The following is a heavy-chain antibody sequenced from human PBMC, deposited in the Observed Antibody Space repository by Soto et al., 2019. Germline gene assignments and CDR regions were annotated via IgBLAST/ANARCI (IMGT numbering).Heavy chain of an antibody. CDR3: AREVAPWTPTGMDV. Sequence: GGSLRLSCAASGFTFSSYGMHWVRQAPGKGLEWVAVIWYDGSNKYYADSVKGRFTISRDNSKNTLYLQMNSLRAEDTAVYYCAREVAPWTPTGMDVWGQGTTVTVSS. CDR2: IWYDGSNK. J-gene: IGHJ6*02. D-gene: IGHD1-1*01. CDR1: GFTFSSYG. V-gene: IGHV3-33*01.